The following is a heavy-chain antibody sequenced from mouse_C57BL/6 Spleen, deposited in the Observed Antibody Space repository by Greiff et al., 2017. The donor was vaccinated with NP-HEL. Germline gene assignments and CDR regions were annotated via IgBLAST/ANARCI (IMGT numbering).Heavy chain of an antibody. CDR1: GYTFTDYN. CDR2: INPNNGGT. D-gene: IGHD2-1*01. J-gene: IGHJ2*01. Sequence: EVQLQQSGPELVKPGASVKIPCKASGYTFTDYNMDWVKQSHGKSLEWIGDINPNNGGTIYNQKFKGKATLTVDKSSSTAYMQLSSLTYEDSAVYYCARGEIYYGNWDYWGQGTTLTVSS. V-gene: IGHV1-18*01. CDR3: ARGEIYYGNWDY.